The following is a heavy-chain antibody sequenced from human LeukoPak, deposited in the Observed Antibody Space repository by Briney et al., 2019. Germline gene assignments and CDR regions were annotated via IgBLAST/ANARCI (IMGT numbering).Heavy chain of an antibody. V-gene: IGHV4-31*03. J-gene: IGHJ5*02. CDR3: ASGGKYYDSSGYPTTWFDP. D-gene: IGHD3-22*01. CDR2: IYYSGST. Sequence: PSETLSLTCTVSGGSISSGGYYWSWIRQHPGKGLVWIGYIYYSGSTYYNPSLKSRVTISVDTSRNQFSLKLSSVTAADTAVYYCASGGKYYDSSGYPTTWFDPWGQGTLVTVSS. CDR1: GGSISSGGYY.